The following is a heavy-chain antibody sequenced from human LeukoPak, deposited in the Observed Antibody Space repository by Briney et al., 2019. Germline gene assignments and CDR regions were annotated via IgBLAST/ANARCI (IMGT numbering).Heavy chain of an antibody. D-gene: IGHD3-3*01. CDR1: GGSISSYY. J-gene: IGHJ6*02. Sequence: SETLSLTCTVSGGSISSYYWSWIRQPPGKGLEWIGYIYYSGSTNYNPSLKSRVTISVDTSKNQFSLKLSSVTAADTAVYYCARDRPLRFLEYYGMDVWGQGTTVTVSS. CDR3: ARDRPLRFLEYYGMDV. V-gene: IGHV4-59*01. CDR2: IYYSGST.